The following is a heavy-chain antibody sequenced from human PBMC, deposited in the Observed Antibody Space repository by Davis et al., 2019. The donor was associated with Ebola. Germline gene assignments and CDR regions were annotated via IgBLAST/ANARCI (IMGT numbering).Heavy chain of an antibody. V-gene: IGHV4-30-2*01. CDR2: IYHSGST. J-gene: IGHJ5*02. CDR3: ARGGRDYGDYGSWFDP. CDR1: GGSISSGGYS. Sequence: PSETLSLTCAVSGGSISSGGYSWSWIRQPPGKGLEWIGYIYHSGSTYYNPSLKSRVTISVDRSKNQFSLKLSSVTAADTAVYYCARGGRDYGDYGSWFDPWGQGTLVTVSS. D-gene: IGHD4-17*01.